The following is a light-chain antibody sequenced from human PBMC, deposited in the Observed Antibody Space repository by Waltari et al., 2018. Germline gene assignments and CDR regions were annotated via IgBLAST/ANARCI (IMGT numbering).Light chain of an antibody. V-gene: IGLV2-11*01. CDR2: DVS. CDR3: CSYAGSYTFVV. Sequence: QSALTQPRSVSGSPGQSVTISCTGTSSDVGGYNYVSWYQHHPGKAPKLIIYDVSKRPSGVPDRFSGSKSGNTASQTISGLQAEDEADYYCCSYAGSYTFVVFGGGTKVTVL. J-gene: IGLJ2*01. CDR1: SSDVGGYNY.